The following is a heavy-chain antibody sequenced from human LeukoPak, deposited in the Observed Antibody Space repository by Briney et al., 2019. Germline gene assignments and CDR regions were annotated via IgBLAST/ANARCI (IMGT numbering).Heavy chain of an antibody. V-gene: IGHV5-51*01. Sequence: GESLKISCKGSGYSFTSYWIGWVRQMPGKGLEWMGTIYPGDSDTRYSPSFQGQVTISADKSISTAYLQWSSLKASDTAMYYCASSALDYEYYYYYGMDVWGQGTTVTVSS. CDR1: GYSFTSYW. CDR2: IYPGDSDT. CDR3: ASSALDYEYYYYYGMDV. J-gene: IGHJ6*02. D-gene: IGHD3-16*01.